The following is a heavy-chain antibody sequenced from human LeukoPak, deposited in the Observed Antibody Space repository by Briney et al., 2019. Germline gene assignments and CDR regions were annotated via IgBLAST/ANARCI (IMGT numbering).Heavy chain of an antibody. CDR1: GGSISSSSYY. D-gene: IGHD2-2*01. V-gene: IGHV4-61*02. J-gene: IGHJ3*02. Sequence: SETLSLTCTVSGGSISSSSYYWGWIRQPAGKGLEWIGRIYTSGSTNYNPTLKSRVTMSVDTSKNQFSLKLSSVTAADTAVYYCARDSTRGFDIWGQGTMVTVSS. CDR2: IYTSGST. CDR3: ARDSTRGFDI.